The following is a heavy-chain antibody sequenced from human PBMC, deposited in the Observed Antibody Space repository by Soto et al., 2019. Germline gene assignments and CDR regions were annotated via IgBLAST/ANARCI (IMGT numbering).Heavy chain of an antibody. V-gene: IGHV3-21*06. CDR2: ISSSSTYI. CDR3: ARGARDTTMIPHDI. Sequence: PVGSLRLSCAASGFTFRIYSMTWVRQAPGKGLEWVSSISSSSTYIYYADSVRGRFTISRDNAKNSLYLQMNSLRAEDTAVYYCARGARDTTMIPHDIWGQGTMVTVSS. D-gene: IGHD5-18*01. J-gene: IGHJ3*02. CDR1: GFTFRIYS.